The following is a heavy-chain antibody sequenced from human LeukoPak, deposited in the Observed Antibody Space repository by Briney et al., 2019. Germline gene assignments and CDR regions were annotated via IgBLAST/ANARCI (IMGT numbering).Heavy chain of an antibody. CDR2: INGSGGST. Sequence: GGSLRLSCAASGFTFSSYAMSWVRQAPGKGLEWVSAINGSGGSTYYADSVKGRFTISRDNSKNTLYLQMNSLRAEDTAVYYCAKDVLDYGSGSWILTNAFDIWGQGTMVTVSS. V-gene: IGHV3-23*01. J-gene: IGHJ3*02. CDR1: GFTFSSYA. CDR3: AKDVLDYGSGSWILTNAFDI. D-gene: IGHD3-10*01.